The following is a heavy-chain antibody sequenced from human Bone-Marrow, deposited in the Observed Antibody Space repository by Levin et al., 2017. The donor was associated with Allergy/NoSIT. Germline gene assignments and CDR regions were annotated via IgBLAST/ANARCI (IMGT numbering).Heavy chain of an antibody. CDR3: ARDVFPYFGGAFDV. J-gene: IGHJ3*01. CDR2: INTGSSYI. D-gene: IGHD3-16*01. CDR1: GFNFGDYY. V-gene: IGHV3-11*05. Sequence: GGSLRLSCAASGFNFGDYYMSWIRQAPGKGLEWVASINTGSSYINYADSVEGRFTISRDNAKNSLYLQMNSLRAEDTAVYYCARDVFPYFGGAFDVWGQGTVVTVSS.